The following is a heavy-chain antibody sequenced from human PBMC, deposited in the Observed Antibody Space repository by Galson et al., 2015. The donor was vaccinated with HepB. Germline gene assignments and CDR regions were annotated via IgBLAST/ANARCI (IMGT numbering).Heavy chain of an antibody. CDR3: ATVILNPGHYYYYMNV. D-gene: IGHD3-9*01. V-gene: IGHV1-69*13. J-gene: IGHJ6*03. Sequence: SVKVSCKASGGTFSRYGISWVRQAPGQGLEWMGGIIPIYETAKHAQKFQGRVTITADESTSTAYMELSSLRSEDTAVYYCATVILNPGHYYYYMNVWGKGTTVTVSS. CDR1: GGTFSRYG. CDR2: IIPIYETA.